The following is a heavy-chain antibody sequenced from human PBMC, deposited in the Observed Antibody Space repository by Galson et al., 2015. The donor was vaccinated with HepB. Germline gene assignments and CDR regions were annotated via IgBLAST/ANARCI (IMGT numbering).Heavy chain of an antibody. CDR1: GFTFSSYA. Sequence: SLRLSCAASGFTFSSYAMSWVRQAPGKGLEWVSAISGSGGSTYYADSVKGRFTISRDNSKNTLYLQMNSLRAEDTAVYYCAKDRGRVGMRYHHKGNAFDIWGQGTMVTVSS. D-gene: IGHD3-10*01. CDR2: ISGSGGST. CDR3: AKDRGRVGMRYHHKGNAFDI. V-gene: IGHV3-23*01. J-gene: IGHJ3*02.